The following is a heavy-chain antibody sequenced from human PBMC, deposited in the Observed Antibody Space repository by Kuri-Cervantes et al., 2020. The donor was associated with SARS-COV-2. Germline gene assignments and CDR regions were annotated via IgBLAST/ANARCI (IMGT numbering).Heavy chain of an antibody. Sequence: GSLRLSCTVSGGSISSGDYYWSWIRQPPGKGLEWIGSIYHSGSTYYNPSLKSRVTTSVDTSKNQFSLKLSSVTAADTAVNYCARPKAAAGTDAFDIWGQGTMVTVSS. J-gene: IGHJ3*02. D-gene: IGHD6-13*01. CDR1: GGSISSGDYY. V-gene: IGHV4-39*01. CDR3: ARPKAAAGTDAFDI. CDR2: IYHSGST.